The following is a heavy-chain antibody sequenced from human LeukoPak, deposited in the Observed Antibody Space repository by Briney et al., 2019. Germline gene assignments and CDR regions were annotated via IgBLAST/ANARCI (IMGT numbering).Heavy chain of an antibody. V-gene: IGHV4-34*01. CDR3: AGDHIAVAGNFDY. D-gene: IGHD6-19*01. CDR1: GGSFSGYY. CDR2: INHSGST. J-gene: IGHJ4*02. Sequence: SETLSLTCAVYGGSFSGYYWSWIRQPPGKGLEWIGEINHSGSTNYNPSLKSRVTISVDTSKNQFSLKLSSVTAADTAVYYCAGDHIAVAGNFDYWGQGTLVTVSS.